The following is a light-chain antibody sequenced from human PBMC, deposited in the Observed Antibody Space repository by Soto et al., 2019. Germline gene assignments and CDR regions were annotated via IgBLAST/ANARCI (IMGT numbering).Light chain of an antibody. CDR3: QQFSSYT. CDR1: QSISSW. V-gene: IGKV1-5*03. CDR2: KAS. J-gene: IGKJ2*01. Sequence: DIQMTQSPSTLSASVGDRVTITCRASQSISSWLAWYQQKPGKAPKLLIYKASSLNSGVPSRFSGSGSGTEFTLTISSLQPDDFGTYYCQQFSSYTFGQGTKLEIK.